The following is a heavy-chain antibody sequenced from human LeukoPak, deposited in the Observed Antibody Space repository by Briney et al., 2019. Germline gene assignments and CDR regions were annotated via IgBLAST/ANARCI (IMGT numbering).Heavy chain of an antibody. D-gene: IGHD2-2*01. CDR3: AREKVVPAARVNWFDP. CDR2: INPNSGGT. J-gene: IGHJ5*02. CDR1: GYTFTGYY. Sequence: ASVKVSCKASGYTFTGYYMRWVRQAPGQGLEWMGWINPNSGGTSYAQKFQGRVTMTRDTSISTAYMELSRLRSDDTAVYYCAREKVVPAARVNWFDPWGQGTLVTVSS. V-gene: IGHV1-2*02.